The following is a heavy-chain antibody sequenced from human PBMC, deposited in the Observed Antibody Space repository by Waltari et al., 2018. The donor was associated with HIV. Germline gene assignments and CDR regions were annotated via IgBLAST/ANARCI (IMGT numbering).Heavy chain of an antibody. CDR2: IRSRVYGGAT. J-gene: IGHJ5*02. CDR3: VRDRGFGGVITGFDN. Sequence: EVQLVESGGGLVKPGRSLRLSCTASGFTFEDYAVSWFRQVPGMGLEWVGFIRSRVYGGATDYAASVKGRFMISRDDSKSIAYLQMDSLKTEDTAMYHCVRDRGFGGVITGFDNWGQGTLVTVSS. CDR1: GFTFEDYA. D-gene: IGHD3-16*02. V-gene: IGHV3-49*05.